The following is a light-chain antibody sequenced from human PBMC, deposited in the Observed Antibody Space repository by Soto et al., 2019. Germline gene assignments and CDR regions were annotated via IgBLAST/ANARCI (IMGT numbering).Light chain of an antibody. CDR1: QNIRSNY. Sequence: EIVLTQSPGTLSLSPGQRATLSCRASQNIRSNYVAWFQQTPGQAPRLLIYGAVNKASGIPDRFSGSVSGTEFTLTISSLEPEDFVVYYCQQYHSPPLTFGQGTKVEIK. J-gene: IGKJ1*01. CDR3: QQYHSPPLT. CDR2: GAV. V-gene: IGKV3-20*01.